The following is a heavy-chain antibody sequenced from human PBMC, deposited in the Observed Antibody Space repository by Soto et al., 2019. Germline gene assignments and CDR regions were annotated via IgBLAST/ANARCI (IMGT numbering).Heavy chain of an antibody. J-gene: IGHJ6*02. D-gene: IGHD3-16*01. CDR3: ARALGGYYYYGMDV. CDR2: ISYDGSNK. Sequence: QVQLVESGGGVVQPGRSLRLSCAASGFTFSSYAMHWVRQAPGKGLEWVAVISYDGSNKYYADSVKGRFTISRDNSKNTLYLQMNSLRAEDTAVYYCARALGGYYYYGMDVWCQGTTVTVSS. CDR1: GFTFSSYA. V-gene: IGHV3-30-3*01.